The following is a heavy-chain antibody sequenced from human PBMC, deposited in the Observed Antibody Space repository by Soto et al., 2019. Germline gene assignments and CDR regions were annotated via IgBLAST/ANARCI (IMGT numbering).Heavy chain of an antibody. CDR1: GGSISSGDYY. D-gene: IGHD2-8*01. V-gene: IGHV4-30-4*01. CDR3: NAVRGLPTTPNWFDP. J-gene: IGHJ5*02. Sequence: PSETLSLTCTVSGGSISSGDYYWSWIRQPPGKGLEWIGYIYYSGSTYYNPSLKSRVTISVDTSKNQLSLKLSSVTAADTAVYYCNAVRGLPTTPNWFDPWGQGTLVTVS. CDR2: IYYSGST.